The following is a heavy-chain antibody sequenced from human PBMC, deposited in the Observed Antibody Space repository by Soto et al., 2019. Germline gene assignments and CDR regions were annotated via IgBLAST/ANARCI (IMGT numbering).Heavy chain of an antibody. CDR2: INSDGSST. Sequence: GGSLRLSCAASGFTFSSYWMHWVRQAPGKGLVWVSRINSDGSSTSYADSVKGRFTISRDNAKNSLYLQMNSLRAEDTALYYCAKDKAAFGVAAAGTSVGMDVWGQGTTVTVSS. J-gene: IGHJ6*02. D-gene: IGHD6-13*01. CDR3: AKDKAAFGVAAAGTSVGMDV. CDR1: GFTFSSYW. V-gene: IGHV3-74*01.